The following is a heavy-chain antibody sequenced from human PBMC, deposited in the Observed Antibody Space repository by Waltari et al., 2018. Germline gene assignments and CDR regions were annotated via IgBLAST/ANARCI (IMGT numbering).Heavy chain of an antibody. Sequence: QVQLVQSGAEVKKPGASVKVSCKASGYTFTSYDINWVRQATGQGLEWMGWMNPNSGNTGYAQKFQGRVTMTRNTSIRTAYMELSSLRSEDTAVYYCARGEGCSGGSCYSVDYWGQGTLVTVSS. CDR2: MNPNSGNT. J-gene: IGHJ4*02. CDR3: ARGEGCSGGSCYSVDY. CDR1: GYTFTSYD. V-gene: IGHV1-8*01. D-gene: IGHD2-15*01.